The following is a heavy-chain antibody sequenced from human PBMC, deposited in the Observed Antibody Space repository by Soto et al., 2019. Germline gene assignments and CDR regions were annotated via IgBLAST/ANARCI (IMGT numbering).Heavy chain of an antibody. CDR2: INHSGST. CDR3: ARVGSLGGLLPRH. J-gene: IGHJ4*02. CDR1: GGSFSGYY. V-gene: IGHV4-34*01. Sequence: PSETLSLTCAVYGGSFSGYYWSWIRQPPGKGLEWIGEINHSGSTNYNPSLKSRVTISVDTSKNQFSLKLSSVTAADTAVYYCARVGSLGGLLPRHWGQGTLVTVSS. D-gene: IGHD3-3*01.